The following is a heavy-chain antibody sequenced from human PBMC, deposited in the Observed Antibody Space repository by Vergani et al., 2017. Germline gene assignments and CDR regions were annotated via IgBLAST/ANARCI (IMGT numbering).Heavy chain of an antibody. CDR1: GFTFSSYG. D-gene: IGHD1-26*01. Sequence: QVQLVESGGGVVQPGRSLRLSCAASGFTFSSYGMHWVRQAPGKGLEWVAVISYDGSNKYYADSVKGRFTISRDHSKNTLYLQMNSLRAEYTAVYYCAKASVGATYFDYWGQGTLVTVSS. CDR3: AKASVGATYFDY. V-gene: IGHV3-30*18. CDR2: ISYDGSNK. J-gene: IGHJ4*02.